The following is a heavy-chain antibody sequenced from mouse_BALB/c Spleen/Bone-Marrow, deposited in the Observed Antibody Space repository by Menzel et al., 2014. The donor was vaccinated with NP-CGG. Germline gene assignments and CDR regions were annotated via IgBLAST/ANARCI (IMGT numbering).Heavy chain of an antibody. D-gene: IGHD3-3*01. Sequence: QVQLQQSGAELVRPEASVKLSCKASGYTFTSYWINWVKQRPGQGLEWIGNIYPSDSYTNYNQKFKDKATLTVDKSSSTAYMQLSSPTSEDSAVYYCTRGTRYYSDYWGQGTTLTVSS. CDR2: IYPSDSYT. V-gene: IGHV1-69*02. CDR3: TRGTRYYSDY. CDR1: GYTFTSYW. J-gene: IGHJ2*01.